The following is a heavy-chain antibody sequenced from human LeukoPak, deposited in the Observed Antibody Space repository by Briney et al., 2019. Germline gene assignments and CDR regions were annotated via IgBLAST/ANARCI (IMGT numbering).Heavy chain of an antibody. CDR3: AIHNSSGYYPEYFQH. V-gene: IGHV4-61*08. CDR2: IYYSGST. J-gene: IGHJ1*01. CDR1: GGSISSGGYY. D-gene: IGHD3-22*01. Sequence: PSQTLSLTCTVSGGSISSGGYYWSWIRQPPGKGLEWIGYIYYSGSTNYNPSLKSRVTISVDTSKNQFSLKLSSVTAADTAVYYCAIHNSSGYYPEYFQHWGQGTLVTVSS.